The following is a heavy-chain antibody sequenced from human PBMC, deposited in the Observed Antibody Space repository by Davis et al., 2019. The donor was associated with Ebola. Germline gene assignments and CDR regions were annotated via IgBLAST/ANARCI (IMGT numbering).Heavy chain of an antibody. CDR1: GYSFTGYY. Sequence: AASVKVSCKASGYSFTGYYMHWVRQAPGQGLEWMGMINPNDGRTIYAQKFQGRVIMTEDTSTDTAFMELSSLRSEDTAVYYCSSEYGDYWGQGTLVTVSS. CDR3: SSEYGDY. V-gene: IGHV1-46*01. CDR2: INPNDGRT. D-gene: IGHD2/OR15-2a*01. J-gene: IGHJ4*02.